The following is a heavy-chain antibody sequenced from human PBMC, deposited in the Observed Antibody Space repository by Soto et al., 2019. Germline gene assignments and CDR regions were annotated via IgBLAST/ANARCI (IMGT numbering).Heavy chain of an antibody. V-gene: IGHV4-59*08. CDR1: GGSIGTYY. J-gene: IGHJ4*02. CDR2: IYYSGNT. CDR3: ARFRGHFLWFGSQEELFDF. D-gene: IGHD3-10*01. Sequence: PSETLSLTCTVSGGSIGTYYWSWIRQPPGKGLEWIGYIYYSGNTDYNPSLKSRVTISLDTPKNQFSLKLSSVTAADTAVYYCARFRGHFLWFGSQEELFDFWGQG.